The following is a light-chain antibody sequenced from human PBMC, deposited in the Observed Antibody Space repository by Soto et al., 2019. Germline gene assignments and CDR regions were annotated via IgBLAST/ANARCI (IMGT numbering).Light chain of an antibody. CDR3: YSYAGLYTDV. CDR1: SSDVGGFDY. V-gene: IGLV2-11*01. J-gene: IGLJ1*01. CDR2: DVA. Sequence: QSALTQPRSVSASPGQSVTISCTGTSSDVGGFDYVSWFQQHPGKAPKLMIYDVATRPSGVSDRFSGSKSGNTASLTISGLQSEDEADYYCYSYAGLYTDVFGTGTKLTVL.